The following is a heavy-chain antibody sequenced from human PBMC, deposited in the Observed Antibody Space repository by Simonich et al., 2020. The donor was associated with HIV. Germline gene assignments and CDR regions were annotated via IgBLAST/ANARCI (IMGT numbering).Heavy chain of an antibody. CDR2: SRHRGST. Sequence: QVQLQQWGAGLLKPSETLSLTCAVYGGSFSGYYWSWIHQPPGKGLEWIGYSRHRGSTNYHPSLKSRVTISLDTSKNQVSLKLSSVTAADTAVYFCARGGRHFDYWGQGTLVTVSS. CDR1: GGSFSGYY. V-gene: IGHV4-34*01. CDR3: ARGGRHFDY. J-gene: IGHJ4*02.